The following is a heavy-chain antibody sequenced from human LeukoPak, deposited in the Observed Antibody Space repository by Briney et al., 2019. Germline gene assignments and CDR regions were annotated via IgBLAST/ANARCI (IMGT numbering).Heavy chain of an antibody. CDR1: GGSISSSSHY. CDR2: IYYSGST. V-gene: IGHV4-39*07. Sequence: SETLSLTCTVSGGSISSSSHYWGWIRQPPGKGLEWIGSIYYSGSTYYNPSLKSRVTISVDTSKNQFSLKLSSVTAADTAVYYCARVFGGSYFGVDYWGQGTLFTVSS. D-gene: IGHD1-26*01. CDR3: ARVFGGSYFGVDY. J-gene: IGHJ4*02.